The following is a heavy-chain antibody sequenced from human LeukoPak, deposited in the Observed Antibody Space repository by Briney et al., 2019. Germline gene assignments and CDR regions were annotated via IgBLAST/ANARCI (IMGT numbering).Heavy chain of an antibody. V-gene: IGHV1-2*02. D-gene: IGHD3-22*01. Sequence: GASVKASCKASGYTFTGYYMHCVRQAPGQGLEGMGWINHNSGGTNCAQKFQGRVTMTRDTSISTAYMEVSRLRSDETAVYYCETYYYDSSGYVFDYWGQGTLVTVSS. CDR1: GYTFTGYY. J-gene: IGHJ4*02. CDR3: ETYYYDSSGYVFDY. CDR2: INHNSGGT.